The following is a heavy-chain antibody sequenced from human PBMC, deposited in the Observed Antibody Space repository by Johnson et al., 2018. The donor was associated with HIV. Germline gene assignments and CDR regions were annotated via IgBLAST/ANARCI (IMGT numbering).Heavy chain of an antibody. J-gene: IGHJ3*02. CDR3: ARVRGGTGHGAFDI. Sequence: VQPGRSLRLSCAASGFTVSSNYMSWVRQAPGKGLEWVSVIYSGGSTYYADSVKGRFTISRDNSKNTLYLQMNSLRTEDTAVYYCARVRGGTGHGAFDIWGQGTRVTVSS. V-gene: IGHV3-66*02. CDR1: GFTVSSNY. CDR2: IYSGGST.